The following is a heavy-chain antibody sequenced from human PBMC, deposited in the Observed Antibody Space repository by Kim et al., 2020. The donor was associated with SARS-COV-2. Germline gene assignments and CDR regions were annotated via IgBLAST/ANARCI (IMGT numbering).Heavy chain of an antibody. CDR3: ARDRPSAVTAVYYFDY. Sequence: KLQGRVTMTTDTSTSTAYMELRSLRSDDTAVYYCARDRPSAVTAVYYFDYWGQGTLVTVSS. V-gene: IGHV1-18*01. J-gene: IGHJ4*02. D-gene: IGHD2-21*02.